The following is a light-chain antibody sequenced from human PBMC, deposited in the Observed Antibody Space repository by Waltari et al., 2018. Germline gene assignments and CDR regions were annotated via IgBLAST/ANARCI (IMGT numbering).Light chain of an antibody. CDR2: TAS. J-gene: IGKJ5*01. V-gene: IGKV1-9*01. CDR1: QGISGF. Sequence: DIQLTQSPSFLSASVGDRVTITCRSSQGISGFLAWYQQKPGEAPNLLIYTASTLQSGVPSRFSGSGSGTEFTRTISSLQPEDFATYYCQQLNSFPSTFGQGTRLEIK. CDR3: QQLNSFPST.